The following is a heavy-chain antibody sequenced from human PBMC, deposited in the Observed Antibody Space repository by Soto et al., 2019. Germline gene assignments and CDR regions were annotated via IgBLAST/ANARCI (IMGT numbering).Heavy chain of an antibody. Sequence: QLQLQESGPGLVKPSETLSLTCTVSGGSISSSSYYWGWIRQPPGKGLEWIGSIYYSGSTYYNPSLKSRVTISVDTSKNQFSLKLSSVTAADTAVYYCARRPRWDAFDIWGQGTMVTVSS. CDR2: IYYSGST. D-gene: IGHD2-15*01. CDR3: ARRPRWDAFDI. V-gene: IGHV4-39*01. CDR1: GGSISSSSYY. J-gene: IGHJ3*02.